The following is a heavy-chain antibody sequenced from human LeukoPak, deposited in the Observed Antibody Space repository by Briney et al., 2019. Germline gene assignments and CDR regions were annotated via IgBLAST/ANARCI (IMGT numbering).Heavy chain of an antibody. V-gene: IGHV3-7*01. J-gene: IGHJ3*02. CDR2: IRQDGSEK. D-gene: IGHD6-25*01. Sequence: HPGGSLRLSCAASGFTFSSYWMTWVRQAPGKGLEWVANIRQDGSEKHYLDSVKGRITISRDNAKNSLYLQMNSLRVEDTAVYYCARWGSELPDDAFDIWGQGTMVTVSS. CDR1: GFTFSSYW. CDR3: ARWGSELPDDAFDI.